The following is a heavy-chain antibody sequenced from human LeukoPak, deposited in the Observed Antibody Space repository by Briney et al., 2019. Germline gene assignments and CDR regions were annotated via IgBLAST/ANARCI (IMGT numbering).Heavy chain of an antibody. Sequence: PSQTLSLTCTVSGGSISSGGYYWSWIRQPPGKGLEWIGYIYHSGSTYYNPSLKSRVTISVDRSKNQFSLKLSSVTAADTAVYYCARHAIVVVPAARGAAFDIWGQGTMVTVSS. CDR3: ARHAIVVVPAARGAAFDI. CDR1: GGSISSGGYY. V-gene: IGHV4-30-2*01. CDR2: IYHSGST. D-gene: IGHD2-2*01. J-gene: IGHJ3*02.